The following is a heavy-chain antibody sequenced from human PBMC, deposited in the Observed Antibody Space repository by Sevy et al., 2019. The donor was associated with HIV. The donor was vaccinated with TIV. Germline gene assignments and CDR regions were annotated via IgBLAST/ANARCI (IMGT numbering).Heavy chain of an antibody. CDR3: AHETFGRFES. CDR1: GFTFSANW. Sequence: GGSLRLSCAASGFTFSANWMNWVRQAPGKGLEWVANIKADGSDKHYVDSVEGGFTISRDNAKNLLFLQMNSPRVEDTAVYYCAHETFGRFESWGQGTLVTVSS. CDR2: IKADGSDK. J-gene: IGHJ4*02. V-gene: IGHV3-7*01. D-gene: IGHD3-16*01.